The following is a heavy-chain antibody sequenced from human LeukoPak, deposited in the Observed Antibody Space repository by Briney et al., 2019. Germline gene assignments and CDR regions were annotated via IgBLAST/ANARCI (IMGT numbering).Heavy chain of an antibody. CDR1: GFTFSSYW. J-gene: IGHJ6*02. CDR3: ARDSAAAGTVYYYYGMDV. V-gene: IGHV3-7*01. D-gene: IGHD6-13*01. CDR2: IKQDGSEK. Sequence: GGSLRLSCAASGFTFSSYWMSWVRQAPGKGLEWVANIKQDGSEKYYVDSVKGRFTISRDNAKNSLYLQMNSLRAEDTAAYYCARDSAAAGTVYYYYGMDVWGQGTTVTVSS.